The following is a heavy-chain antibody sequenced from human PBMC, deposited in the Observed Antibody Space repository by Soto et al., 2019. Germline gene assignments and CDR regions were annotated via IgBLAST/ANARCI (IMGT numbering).Heavy chain of an antibody. CDR1: GGSLSSHL. V-gene: IGHV4-59*11. CDR2: IFYTGIT. D-gene: IGHD3-22*01. J-gene: IGHJ3*01. Sequence: SETLSLTCSVSGGSLSSHLCGWIRQPPGKGLEWVGYIFYTGITNYNPCLQSRVSISVDRSKERFSLSLNSVTAADTAVYYCARGGYDFSGVNFDEGFDFWGQGIPVTVSS. CDR3: ARGGYDFSGVNFDEGFDF.